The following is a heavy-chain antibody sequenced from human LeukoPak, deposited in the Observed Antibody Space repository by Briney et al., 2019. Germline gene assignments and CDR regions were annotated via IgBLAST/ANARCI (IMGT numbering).Heavy chain of an antibody. CDR1: GYTFTGYY. J-gene: IGHJ4*02. CDR2: INPNSGGT. Sequence: GASVKVSCKASGYTFTGYYMYWVRQAPGQGLEWMGWINPNSGGTNYAQKFQGRVTMTRDTSISTAYMELSSLRSEDTAVYYCARDGILGKDYVWGSYRFDYWGQGTLVTVSS. D-gene: IGHD3-16*02. CDR3: ARDGILGKDYVWGSYRFDY. V-gene: IGHV1-2*02.